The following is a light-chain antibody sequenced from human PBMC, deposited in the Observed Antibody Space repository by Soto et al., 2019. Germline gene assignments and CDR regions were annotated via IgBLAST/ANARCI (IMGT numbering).Light chain of an antibody. Sequence: EIVMTQSPATLSVSPVERATLSCRASQSVSNNLAWYQQKPGQAPRLLVYGASTRATGIPARFSGSGSGTEFTLTISSLQSEDFAVYCCQQYYKLPWTFGQGTKVDIK. J-gene: IGKJ1*01. CDR3: QQYYKLPWT. CDR2: GAS. CDR1: QSVSNN. V-gene: IGKV3-15*01.